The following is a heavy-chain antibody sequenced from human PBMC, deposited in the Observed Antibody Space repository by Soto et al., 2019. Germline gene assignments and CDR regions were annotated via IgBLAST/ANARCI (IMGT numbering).Heavy chain of an antibody. D-gene: IGHD5-12*01. CDR3: ARGLQFPLFLVDY. J-gene: IGHJ4*02. Sequence: ETLSLTCTVSGGSISSYYWSWIRQPPGKGLEWIGYIYYSGSTNYNPSLKSRVTISVDTSKNQFSLKLSSVTAADTAVYYCARGLQFPLFLVDYWGQGTLVTVSS. CDR1: GGSISSYY. CDR2: IYYSGST. V-gene: IGHV4-59*01.